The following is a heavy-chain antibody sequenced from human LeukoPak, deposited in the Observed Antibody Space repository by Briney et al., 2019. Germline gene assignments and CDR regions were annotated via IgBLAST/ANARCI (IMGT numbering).Heavy chain of an antibody. V-gene: IGHV3-30-3*01. D-gene: IGHD3-3*01. J-gene: IGHJ4*02. Sequence: PGGSPRLSCAASGFTFSSYAMDWVRQAPGKGLEWVAVISYDGSNKYYADSVKGRFTISRDNSKNTLYLQMNSLRAEDTAVYYCARDRGRRFLEWLLSDYFDYWGQGTLVTVSS. CDR2: ISYDGSNK. CDR3: ARDRGRRFLEWLLSDYFDY. CDR1: GFTFSSYA.